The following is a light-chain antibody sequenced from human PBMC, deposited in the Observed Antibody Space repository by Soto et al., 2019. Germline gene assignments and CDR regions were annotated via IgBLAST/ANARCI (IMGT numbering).Light chain of an antibody. CDR1: NSDVGSYDL. CDR2: EVN. J-gene: IGLJ3*02. V-gene: IGLV2-23*02. Sequence: QSALTQPASVSGSPGQSITISCTGTNSDVGSYDLVSWYQQHPGKAPKLMIFEVNKRPSGVSTRFSGSKSGNTASLTISGLQAEDESDYYCCSYAGGSTYVLFGGGTKLTVL. CDR3: CSYAGGSTYVL.